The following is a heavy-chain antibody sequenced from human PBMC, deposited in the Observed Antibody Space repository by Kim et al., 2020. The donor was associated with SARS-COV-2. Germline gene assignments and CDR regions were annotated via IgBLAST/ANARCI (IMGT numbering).Heavy chain of an antibody. V-gene: IGHV3-21*04. CDR1: GFMFSRYN. CDR2: ISPTSNYI. D-gene: IGHD3-10*02. Sequence: GGSLRLSCAASGFMFSRYNMNWVRQAPGKGLEWVSSISPTSNYIYYADSVKGRFTISRDNAKNSLYLQMDSLRAEDTAVYYCAREGGGNYNDRTSVYYVPYNWFDPWGQGTRVTVSS. J-gene: IGHJ5*02. CDR3: AREGGGNYNDRTSVYYVPYNWFDP.